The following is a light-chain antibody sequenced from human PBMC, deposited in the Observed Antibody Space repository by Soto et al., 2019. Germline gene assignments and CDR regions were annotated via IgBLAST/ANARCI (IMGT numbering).Light chain of an antibody. CDR3: SSYAGSDNFEV. CDR2: GVT. V-gene: IGLV2-8*01. CDR1: RSDVGDYNY. J-gene: IGLJ2*01. Sequence: QSALTQPPSASGSPGQSVTISCTGTRSDVGDYNYVSWYQQHPGKAPKLLIYGVTKRPSGVPDRFSGSKSANTASLTVSGLQAEDEADYYCSSYAGSDNFEVFGGGTKVTVL.